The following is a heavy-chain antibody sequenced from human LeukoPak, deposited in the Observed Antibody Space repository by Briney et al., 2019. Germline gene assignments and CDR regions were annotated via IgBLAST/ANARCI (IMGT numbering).Heavy chain of an antibody. CDR3: ARYWGAVAVHCY. CDR1: GFPFSSYW. D-gene: IGHD6-19*01. J-gene: IGHJ4*02. Sequence: PGGSLRLSCVASGFPFSSYWMTWVRQAPGRGLEWVANIKQDGSKKSHVDSMKDPFPLARDNAKNSLYLQTNSLRAEDTAVYYCARYWGAVAVHCYWGQGTLVTVSS. CDR2: IKQDGSKK. V-gene: IGHV3-7*01.